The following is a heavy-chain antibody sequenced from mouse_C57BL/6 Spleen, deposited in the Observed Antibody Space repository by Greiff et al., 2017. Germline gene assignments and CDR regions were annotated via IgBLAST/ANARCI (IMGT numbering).Heavy chain of an antibody. D-gene: IGHD1-1*02. V-gene: IGHV14-2*01. CDR2: IEPEDGET. Sequence: EVQLQQSGAELVKPGASVKLSCSASGFNIKDYYMHWVKQRPEQGLEGIGRIEPEDGETKYAPKFQGKATTTADTSSNKAYLQLISLTSEDTAVYYCARDYYGPCGSYAMGYWGQGTSVTVSS. CDR1: GFNIKDYY. CDR3: ARDYYGPCGSYAMGY. J-gene: IGHJ4*01.